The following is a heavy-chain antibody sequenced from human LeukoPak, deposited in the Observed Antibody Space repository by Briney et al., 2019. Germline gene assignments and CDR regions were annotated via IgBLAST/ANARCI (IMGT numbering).Heavy chain of an antibody. CDR2: IYFSGST. D-gene: IGHD3-22*01. CDR3: ARGDGSGSGYFD. CDR1: GDSISSSNSY. J-gene: IGHJ4*02. Sequence: SETLSLTCTVSGDSISSSNSYWGWIRQPPGKELEWIGSIYFSGSTYYNMSLESRVTISVDTSKNQFSLKLNSVTAADTAVYYCARGDGSGSGYFDWGQGTLVTVSS. V-gene: IGHV4-39*01.